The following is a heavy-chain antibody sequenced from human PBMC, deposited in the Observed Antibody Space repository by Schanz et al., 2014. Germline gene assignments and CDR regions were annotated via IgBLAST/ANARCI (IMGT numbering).Heavy chain of an antibody. CDR3: AKEDRNHNSDYVY. CDR1: GFTVNTNY. D-gene: IGHD3-22*01. J-gene: IGHJ4*02. Sequence: EVQLVESGGGLIQPGGSLRLSCAVSGFTVNTNYMSWVRQAPGKGLEWISSMYINSGSTQYADSVKGRFIISRDSSKNTLYLQMNSLRPEDTAVYYCAKEDRNHNSDYVYWGQGTLVTVSS. V-gene: IGHV3-66*03. CDR2: MYINSGST.